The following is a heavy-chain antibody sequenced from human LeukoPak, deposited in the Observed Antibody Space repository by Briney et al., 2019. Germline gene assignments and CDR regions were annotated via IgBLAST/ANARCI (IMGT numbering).Heavy chain of an antibody. D-gene: IGHD3-22*01. J-gene: IGHJ3*02. V-gene: IGHV4-39*01. CDR3: ARHYYDSSGYYLEGFDI. Sequence: SETLSLTCTVSGDSISSNSYYWSWIRQPPGQGLEWIGSLYYSGASYYNPSLKSRVIISVDTSKNQFSLKLSSVTAADSAVFYCARHYYDSSGYYLEGFDIWGQGTMVTVSS. CDR2: LYYSGAS. CDR1: GDSISSNSYY.